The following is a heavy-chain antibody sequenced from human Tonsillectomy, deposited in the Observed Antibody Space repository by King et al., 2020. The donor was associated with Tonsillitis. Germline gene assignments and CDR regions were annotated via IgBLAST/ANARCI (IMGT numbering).Heavy chain of an antibody. J-gene: IGHJ4*02. CDR2: INPNSGGT. CDR1: GYIFTGYY. Sequence: VQLVESGAEVKKPGASVKVSCKASGYIFTGYYMHWVRQAPGQGLEWMGWINPNSGGTNCAQKFQGRVTMTRDTSISTAYMELSSLRSDDTAVYYCARDPHVDTAMERDYWGQGTLVTVSS. V-gene: IGHV1-2*02. D-gene: IGHD5-18*01. CDR3: ARDPHVDTAMERDY.